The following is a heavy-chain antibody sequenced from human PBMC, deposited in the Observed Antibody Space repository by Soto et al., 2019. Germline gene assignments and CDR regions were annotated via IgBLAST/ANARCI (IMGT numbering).Heavy chain of an antibody. V-gene: IGHV3-23*01. CDR3: AKSLAPLRYFDWFSNFDY. J-gene: IGHJ4*02. CDR2: ISGSGGST. Sequence: GGSLRLSCAASGFTFSSYAMSWVRQAPGKGLEWVSAISGSGGSTYYADSVKGRFTISRDNSKNTLYLQMNSLRAEDTAVHYCAKSLAPLRYFDWFSNFDYWGQGTLVTVSS. D-gene: IGHD3-9*01. CDR1: GFTFSSYA.